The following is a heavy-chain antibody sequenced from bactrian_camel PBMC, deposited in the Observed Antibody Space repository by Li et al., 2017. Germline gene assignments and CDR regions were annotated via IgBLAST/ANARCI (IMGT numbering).Heavy chain of an antibody. V-gene: IGHV3S1*01. J-gene: IGHJ4*01. CDR1: GLPYSRYC. CDR2: IKSDGTT. D-gene: IGHD1*01. Sequence: HVQLVESGGGSVQAGGSLNLSCTASGLPYSRYCMGWFRQVPGKERELVSFIKSDGTTNYADSVKGRFTISRDNAKNTLYLQMNSLKTEDTAVYVRAVEGDRVPVKVSPRYRGQGTQVTVS. CDR3: AVEGDRVPVKVSPRY.